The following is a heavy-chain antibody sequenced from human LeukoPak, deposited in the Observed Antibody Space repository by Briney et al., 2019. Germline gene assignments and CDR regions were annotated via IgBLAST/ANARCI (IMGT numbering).Heavy chain of an antibody. D-gene: IGHD2-21*02. Sequence: GGSLRLSCAACGFTFSSYWMQWVRQAPEGGVVWVSRINSDGSSTSYADSVEGRLTISRDNAQNTLYLQMNSLRAEATAVYYCAKRHNGGDGGGYWGQGTLVTVSS. V-gene: IGHV3-74*01. J-gene: IGHJ4*02. CDR2: INSDGSST. CDR1: GFTFSSYW. CDR3: AKRHNGGDGGGY.